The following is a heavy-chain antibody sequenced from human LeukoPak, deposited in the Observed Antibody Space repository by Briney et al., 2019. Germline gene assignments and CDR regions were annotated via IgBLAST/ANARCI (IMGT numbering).Heavy chain of an antibody. D-gene: IGHD3-22*01. CDR1: GGSISSSSYY. J-gene: IGHJ4*02. V-gene: IGHV4-39*01. CDR3: ARQGKDSSGYLFFDY. CDR2: IYYSGST. Sequence: PSETLSLTCTVSGGSISSSSYYWGWIRQPPGKGLEWIGSIYYSGSTYYNPSLKSRVAISVDTSKNQFSLKLSSATAADTAVYYCARQGKDSSGYLFFDYWGQGTLVTVSS.